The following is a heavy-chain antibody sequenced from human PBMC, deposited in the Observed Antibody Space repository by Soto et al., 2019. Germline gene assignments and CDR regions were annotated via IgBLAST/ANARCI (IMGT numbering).Heavy chain of an antibody. CDR2: ISGSGGST. V-gene: IGHV3-23*01. J-gene: IGHJ4*01. CDR3: AKSHAQWPSVFDY. D-gene: IGHD6-19*01. CDR1: GFTFSSYA. Sequence: EAQLLESGGGVVQPGGSLRLSCAASGFTFSSYAMRWVRQAPGKGLEWVSAISGSGGSTYYADSVKGRFTISRDNSKNTMYLQMNSLRDEDTAVYYCAKSHAQWPSVFDYWGQGNLVTVSS.